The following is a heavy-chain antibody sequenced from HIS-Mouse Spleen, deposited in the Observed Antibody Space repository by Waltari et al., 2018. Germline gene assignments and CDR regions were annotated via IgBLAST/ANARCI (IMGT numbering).Heavy chain of an antibody. CDR2: IYSGGST. D-gene: IGHD6-19*01. Sequence: EVQRVETGGGWIQPGGSLRLSGASSGFTVTTNSMRWARQHPGKGLEWVSVIYSGGSTYYADSVKGRFTISRDNSKNTLYLQMNSLRAEDTAVYYCARDDPYSSGWYDFDYWGQGTLVTVSS. CDR3: ARDDPYSSGWYDFDY. V-gene: IGHV3-53*02. CDR1: GFTVTTNS. J-gene: IGHJ4*02.